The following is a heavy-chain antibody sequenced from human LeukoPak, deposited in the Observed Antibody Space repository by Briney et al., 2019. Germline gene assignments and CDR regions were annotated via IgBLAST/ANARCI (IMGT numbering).Heavy chain of an antibody. CDR2: IYYSGST. V-gene: IGHV4-61*01. D-gene: IGHD2-15*01. CDR1: GGSVSSVSYY. CDR3: ARDIGYGIPVGWFDP. Sequence: SETLSLTCTVSGGSVSSVSYYWSWIRQPPGKGLEWIGYIYYSGSTNYNPSLKSRVTISVDTSKNQFSLKLSSVTAADTAVYYCARDIGYGIPVGWFDPWGQGTLVTVSS. J-gene: IGHJ5*02.